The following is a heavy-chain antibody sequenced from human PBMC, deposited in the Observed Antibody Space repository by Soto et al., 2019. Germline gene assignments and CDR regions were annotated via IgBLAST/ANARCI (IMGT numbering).Heavy chain of an antibody. D-gene: IGHD2-21*01. Sequence: PSETLSLTCAVSGGSISSGGYSWSWIRQPPGKGLEWIGYIYHSGSTYYNSSLKSRVTISVDRSKNQFSLKLSSVTAADTAVYYCARIPSPWGPGTLVTVSS. V-gene: IGHV4-30-2*01. CDR2: IYHSGST. CDR1: GGSISSGGYS. J-gene: IGHJ5*02. CDR3: ARIPSP.